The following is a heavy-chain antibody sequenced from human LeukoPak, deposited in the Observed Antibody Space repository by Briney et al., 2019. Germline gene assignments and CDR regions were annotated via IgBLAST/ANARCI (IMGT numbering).Heavy chain of an antibody. D-gene: IGHD5-18*01. Sequence: GGSLRLSCAASGFTVSSNYMSWVRQAPGKGLEWVSVIYSGGSTYYADSVKGRFIISRDNSKNTLYLQMNSLRAEDTAVYYCARLSYGYLDYWGQGTLVTVSS. V-gene: IGHV3-53*01. CDR3: ARLSYGYLDY. CDR1: GFTVSSNY. CDR2: IYSGGST. J-gene: IGHJ4*02.